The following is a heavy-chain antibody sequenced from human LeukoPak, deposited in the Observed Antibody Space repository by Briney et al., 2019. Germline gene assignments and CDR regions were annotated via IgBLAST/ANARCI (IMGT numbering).Heavy chain of an antibody. CDR1: GFTFSSYA. J-gene: IGHJ4*02. CDR3: ARSPKYSSGWYDYFDY. Sequence: GGSLRLSCAASGFTFSSYAMHWVRQAPGKGLEYVSAISSNGGSTYYANSVKGRFTISRDNSKNTLYLQMGSLRAEDMAVHYCARSPKYSSGWYDYFDYWGQGTLVTVSS. V-gene: IGHV3-64*01. CDR2: ISSNGGST. D-gene: IGHD6-19*01.